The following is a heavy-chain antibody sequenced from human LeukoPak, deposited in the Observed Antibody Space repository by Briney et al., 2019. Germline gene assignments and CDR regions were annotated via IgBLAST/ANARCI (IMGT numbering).Heavy chain of an antibody. V-gene: IGHV3-30-3*01. Sequence: GRSLRLSCAASGXTFSAYTMHWVRQAPGKGLEWVAVVSSDGSNKYYADSVKGRFTISRDNPKNTLYLQMNSLRADDTAVYYCARDGVGYCSTTSCYVFDYWGQGTLVTVSS. D-gene: IGHD2-2*01. CDR3: ARDGVGYCSTTSCYVFDY. CDR2: VSSDGSNK. CDR1: GXTFSAYT. J-gene: IGHJ4*02.